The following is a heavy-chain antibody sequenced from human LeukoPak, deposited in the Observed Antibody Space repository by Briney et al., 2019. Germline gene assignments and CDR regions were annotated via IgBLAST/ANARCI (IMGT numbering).Heavy chain of an antibody. Sequence: PGGSLRLSCAAPGFTFDDYGMSWVRQAPGKGLEWVSGINWNGGSTGYADSVKGRFTISRDNAKNSLYLQMNSLRAEDTALYYCARAGWLQFRYYYMDVWGKGTTVTVSS. CDR1: GFTFDDYG. D-gene: IGHD5-24*01. J-gene: IGHJ6*03. CDR2: INWNGGST. V-gene: IGHV3-20*04. CDR3: ARAGWLQFRYYYMDV.